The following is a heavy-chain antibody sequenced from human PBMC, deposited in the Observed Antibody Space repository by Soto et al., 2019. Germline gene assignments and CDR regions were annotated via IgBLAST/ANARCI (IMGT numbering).Heavy chain of an antibody. CDR3: PRSWGYSSYFDF. CDR1: GFDFSDYY. Sequence: PGGSLRLSCAASGFDFSDYYMTWIRQAPGQGLEWLSSISSRGTSISYADSVKGRFTISRDNIENSLFLHMNSLRAEDTAVYYCPRSWGYSSYFDFWGQGTLVTVSS. V-gene: IGHV3-11*01. D-gene: IGHD5-18*01. CDR2: ISSRGTSI. J-gene: IGHJ4*02.